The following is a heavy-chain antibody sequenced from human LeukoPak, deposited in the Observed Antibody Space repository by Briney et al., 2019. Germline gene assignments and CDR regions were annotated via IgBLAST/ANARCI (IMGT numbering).Heavy chain of an antibody. CDR1: GSSISSYY. Sequence: SETLSLTCTVSGSSISSYYWSWIRQPPGKGLEWIGCIYYSGSTNCNPSVKSRVAMSVDTSKKQFSLKLSSLTAADTAVYYCARGGSAVLAPYAFDICGQGVMVTVSS. D-gene: IGHD4-23*01. J-gene: IGHJ3*02. V-gene: IGHV4-59*01. CDR3: ARGGSAVLAPYAFDI. CDR2: IYYSGST.